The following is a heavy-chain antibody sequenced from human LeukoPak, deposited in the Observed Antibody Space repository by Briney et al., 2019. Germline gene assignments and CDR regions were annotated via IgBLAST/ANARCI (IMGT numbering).Heavy chain of an antibody. CDR2: IRNDGNKK. Sequence: GGSLRLSCVASGCTFSTSGMHWVRESPGKGLDWVAFIRNDGNKKNYAESVKGRFTISRDNSKNTLYLQMDSLSAEDTAVYYCVKVDTWGQGTLVTVSS. CDR1: GCTFSTSG. D-gene: IGHD5-18*01. CDR3: VKVDT. V-gene: IGHV3-30*02. J-gene: IGHJ4*02.